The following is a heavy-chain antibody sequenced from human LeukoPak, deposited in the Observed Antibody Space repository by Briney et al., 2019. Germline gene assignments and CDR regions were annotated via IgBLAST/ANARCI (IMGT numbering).Heavy chain of an antibody. CDR3: AKRGVVIRVILVGFHKEAYYFDS. D-gene: IGHD3-22*01. V-gene: IGHV3-23*01. CDR2: ISGSGGGT. J-gene: IGHJ4*02. Sequence: GGSLRLSCEVSGITLSNYGMSWVRQAPGKGLEWVAGISGSGGGTNYADSVKGRFTISRDNSKNTLYLQMNSLRAEDTADYFCAKRGVVIRVILVGFHKEAYYFDSWGQGALVTVSS. CDR1: GITLSNYG.